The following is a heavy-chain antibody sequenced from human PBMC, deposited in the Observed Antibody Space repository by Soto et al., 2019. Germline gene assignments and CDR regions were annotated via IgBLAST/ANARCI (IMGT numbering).Heavy chain of an antibody. D-gene: IGHD3-3*01. J-gene: IGHJ6*02. CDR1: GFTFSSYW. Sequence: PGGSLRLSCAASGFTFSSYWMSWVRQAPGKGLEWVANIKQDGSEKYYVDSVKGRFTISRDNAKNSLYLQMNSLRAEDTAVYYCARDMGHNYDFWGGPPFYGMDVWGQGTTVTVSS. CDR3: ARDMGHNYDFWGGPPFYGMDV. CDR2: IKQDGSEK. V-gene: IGHV3-7*05.